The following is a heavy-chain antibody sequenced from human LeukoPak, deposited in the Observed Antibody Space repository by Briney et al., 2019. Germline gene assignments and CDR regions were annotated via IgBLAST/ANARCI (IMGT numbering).Heavy chain of an antibody. CDR3: ARDRLGPSFSVSHFDL. D-gene: IGHD3-3*02. CDR2: INYNGAIT. V-gene: IGHV3-20*04. CDR1: GFTFVDYG. J-gene: IGHJ4*02. Sequence: GGSLRLSCATSGFTFVDYGLSWVRRAPGKGLEWLCAINYNGAITDYADSVKGRFTISRDNAKNSLYLRMDSLSAEDTALYYCARDRLGPSFSVSHFDLWGQGTLVTVSS.